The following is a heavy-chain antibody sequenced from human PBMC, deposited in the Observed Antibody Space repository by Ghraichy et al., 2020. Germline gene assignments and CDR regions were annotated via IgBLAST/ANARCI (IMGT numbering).Heavy chain of an antibody. J-gene: IGHJ4*02. CDR3: AKDLRYSSSWLLFDY. Sequence: GGSLRLSCAASGFTFSSYAMSWVRQAPGKGLEWVSAISGSGGSTYYADSVKGRFTISRDNSKNTLYLQMNSLRAEDTAVYYCAKDLRYSSSWLLFDYWGQGTLVTVSS. CDR2: ISGSGGST. V-gene: IGHV3-23*01. D-gene: IGHD6-13*01. CDR1: GFTFSSYA.